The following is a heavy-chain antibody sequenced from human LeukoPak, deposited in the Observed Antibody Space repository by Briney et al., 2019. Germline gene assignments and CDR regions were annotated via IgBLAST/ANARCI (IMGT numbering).Heavy chain of an antibody. J-gene: IGHJ4*02. CDR2: INHSGST. CDR1: GGSFSGYY. Sequence: SETLSLTCAVYGGSFSGYYWSWIRQPPGKGLEWIGEINHSGSTNYNPSLKSRVTISVDTSKNQFSLKLSSVTAADTAVYYCARGRYSYGSNYFDYWGQGTLVTVSS. V-gene: IGHV4-34*01. CDR3: ARGRYSYGSNYFDY. D-gene: IGHD5-18*01.